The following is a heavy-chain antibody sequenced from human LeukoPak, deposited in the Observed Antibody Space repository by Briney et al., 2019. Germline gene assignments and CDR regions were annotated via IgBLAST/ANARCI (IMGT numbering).Heavy chain of an antibody. V-gene: IGHV1-18*01. Sequence: ASVKVSCRASGYTFTSNGISWVRQAPGQGLEWMAWISPYNGDTTYAQELQGRVTVTTDASTSTAYMELRSLRSDDTAVYYCARGPVLLWFGESREINWFDPWGQGTLVTVSS. CDR2: ISPYNGDT. D-gene: IGHD3-10*01. CDR1: GYTFTSNG. J-gene: IGHJ5*02. CDR3: ARGPVLLWFGESREINWFDP.